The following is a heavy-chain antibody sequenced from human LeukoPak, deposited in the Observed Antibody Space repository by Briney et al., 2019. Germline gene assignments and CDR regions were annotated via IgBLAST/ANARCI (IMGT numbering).Heavy chain of an antibody. Sequence: GGSLRLSCAASEFTFSTSGMHWVRQAPGKGLEWVSFIQYDGSHENYSDSVKGRVTISRDNSRNTLYLQMYSLRPDGTAVYYCAKELFFWGQGTVVTVSS. D-gene: IGHD3-9*01. J-gene: IGHJ3*01. CDR1: EFTFSTSG. CDR2: IQYDGSHE. CDR3: AKELFF. V-gene: IGHV3-30*02.